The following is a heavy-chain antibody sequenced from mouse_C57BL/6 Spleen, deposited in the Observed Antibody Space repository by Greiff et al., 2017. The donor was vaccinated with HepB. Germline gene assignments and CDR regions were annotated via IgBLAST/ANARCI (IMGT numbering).Heavy chain of an antibody. J-gene: IGHJ3*01. V-gene: IGHV1-26*01. CDR1: GYTFTDYY. Sequence: EVQLQQSGPELVKPGASVKISCKASGYTFTDYYMNWVKQSHGKSLEWIGDINPNNGGTSYNQKFKGKATLTVDKSSSTAYMELRSLTSEDSAVYYCASYYDPWFAYWGRGTLVTVSA. D-gene: IGHD2-4*01. CDR2: INPNNGGT. CDR3: ASYYDPWFAY.